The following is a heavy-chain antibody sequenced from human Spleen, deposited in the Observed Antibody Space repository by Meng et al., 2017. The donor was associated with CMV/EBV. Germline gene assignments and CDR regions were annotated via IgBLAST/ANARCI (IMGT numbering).Heavy chain of an antibody. D-gene: IGHD3-22*01. CDR3: SGRYYGFDY. J-gene: IGHJ4*02. Sequence: GGSLRLSCAASGFTFSSYLMTWVRQAPGKGLEWVSAISGSGGSTYYADSVKGRFTISRDNSKNTVYLQMNSLRAEDTAIYYCSGRYYGFDYWGQGTLVTVSS. CDR2: ISGSGGST. CDR1: GFTFSSYL. V-gene: IGHV3-23*01.